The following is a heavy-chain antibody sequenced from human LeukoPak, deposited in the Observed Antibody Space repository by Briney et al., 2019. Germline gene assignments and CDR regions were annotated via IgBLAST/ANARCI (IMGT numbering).Heavy chain of an antibody. Sequence: GGSLRLSCAASGLTFDDYGMSWVRQAPGKGLEWVSGINWNGGSTGYADSVKGRFTISRDNAKNSLYLQMNSLRAEDTALYYCARGTYYDFWSGYPDFDYWGQGTLVTVSS. CDR3: ARGTYYDFWSGYPDFDY. J-gene: IGHJ4*02. D-gene: IGHD3-3*01. CDR2: INWNGGST. CDR1: GLTFDDYG. V-gene: IGHV3-20*04.